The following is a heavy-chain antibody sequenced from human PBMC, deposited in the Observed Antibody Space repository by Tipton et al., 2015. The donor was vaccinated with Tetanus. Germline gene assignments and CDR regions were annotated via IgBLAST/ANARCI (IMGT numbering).Heavy chain of an antibody. Sequence: VQLVQSGADVKKPGESLNISCKASGYNFATFWIGWVRQRPGKGLEWMGIIFPGASDVRYSPTFEGQVTISADRSTNTAYLQWDRLKVSDTATYYCARHGWGTSYSWFDPWGQGTRVTVSS. CDR2: IFPGASDV. D-gene: IGHD3-10*01. V-gene: IGHV5-51*01. CDR1: GYNFATFW. J-gene: IGHJ5*02. CDR3: ARHGWGTSYSWFDP.